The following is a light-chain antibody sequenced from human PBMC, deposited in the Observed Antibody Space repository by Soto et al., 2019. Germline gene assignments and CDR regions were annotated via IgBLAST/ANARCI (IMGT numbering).Light chain of an antibody. V-gene: IGKV1-5*01. CDR3: QQYNNHPRT. Sequence: DIEMTQSPSPLSASIGDGVTITCRASESISGWVAWYQQQPGKAPKLLIYDASNLESGVPSRFSGSGSGTEFTLAISSLQPDDFATYYCQQYNNHPRTFVQGTKMDIK. CDR2: DAS. CDR1: ESISGW. J-gene: IGKJ1*01.